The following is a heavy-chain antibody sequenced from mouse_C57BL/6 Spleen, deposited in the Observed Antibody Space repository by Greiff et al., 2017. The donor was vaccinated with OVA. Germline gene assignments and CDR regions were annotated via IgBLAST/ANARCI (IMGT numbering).Heavy chain of an antibody. V-gene: IGHV1-50*01. J-gene: IGHJ2*01. CDR2: IDPSDSYT. Sequence: QVQLQQPGAELVKPGASVKLSCKASGYTFTSYWMQWVKQRPGQGLEWIGEIDPSDSYTNYNQKFKGKATLTVDTSSSTAYMQLSSLTSEDSAVYYCASHDYWGQGTTLTVSS. CDR1: GYTFTSYW. CDR3: ASHDY.